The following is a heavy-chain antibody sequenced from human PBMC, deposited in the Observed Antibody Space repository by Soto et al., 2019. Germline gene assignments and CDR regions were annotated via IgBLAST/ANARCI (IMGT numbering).Heavy chain of an antibody. Sequence: GGSLRLSCAASGFTFSDYYMSWIRQAPGRGLEWVSYITSTSSYTNYADSVKGRFTISRDNSKNTLYLQMNSLRVEDTAVYYCARAVGPFDYWGQGTLVTVSS. CDR2: ITSTSSYT. D-gene: IGHD1-26*01. CDR3: ARAVGPFDY. CDR1: GFTFSDYY. V-gene: IGHV3-11*06. J-gene: IGHJ4*02.